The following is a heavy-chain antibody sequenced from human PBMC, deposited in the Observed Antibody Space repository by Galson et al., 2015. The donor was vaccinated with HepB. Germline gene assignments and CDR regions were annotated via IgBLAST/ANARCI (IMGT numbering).Heavy chain of an antibody. CDR1: GFTFSSYA. CDR2: ISGSGGST. Sequence: SLRLSCAASGFTFSSYAMSWVRQAPGKGLEWVSAISGSGGSTYYADSVKGRFTISRDNSKNTLYLQMNSLRAEDTAVYYCAKSSIVVVPAAIIPTGYFQHWGQGTLVTVSS. D-gene: IGHD2-2*01. V-gene: IGHV3-23*01. CDR3: AKSSIVVVPAAIIPTGYFQH. J-gene: IGHJ1*01.